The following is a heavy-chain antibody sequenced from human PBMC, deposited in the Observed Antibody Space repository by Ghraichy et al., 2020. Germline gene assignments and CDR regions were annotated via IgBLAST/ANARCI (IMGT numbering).Heavy chain of an antibody. CDR2: ISKSGEVI. D-gene: IGHD3-10*01. J-gene: IGHJ4*02. CDR3: AGGGRFVGGYYFDY. Sequence: ISYISKSGEVIYYADSVKGRFTISRDNAENSLVLQVDSLRAEDTAVYYCAGGGRFVGGYYFDYWGQGT. V-gene: IGHV3-11*01.